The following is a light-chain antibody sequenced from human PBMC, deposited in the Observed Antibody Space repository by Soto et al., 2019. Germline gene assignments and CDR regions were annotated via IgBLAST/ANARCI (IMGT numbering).Light chain of an antibody. CDR2: AAS. CDR1: QSISSY. Sequence: DIQMTQSPSSLSASVGDRVTITCRASQSISSYLNWYQQKPGKAPKLLIYAASSLQSGVPSRFSGSGSGTDFTFTISSLQPEDIATYFCQQYDDLPITFGQGTRLEI. V-gene: IGKV1-39*01. CDR3: QQYDDLPIT. J-gene: IGKJ5*01.